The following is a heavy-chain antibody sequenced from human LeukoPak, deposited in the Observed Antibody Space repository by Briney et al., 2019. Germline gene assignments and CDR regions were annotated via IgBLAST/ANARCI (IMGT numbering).Heavy chain of an antibody. J-gene: IGHJ4*02. D-gene: IGHD3-9*01. Sequence: GGSLRLSCAASGFTFSNYAMSWVRQAPGKGLEWVSAIVGSGGSTYYADSVEGRFTISRDNSKNTLFLQMNSLRVEDTALYYCSKWGDYDVLTGYYDSDFWGQGTLVTVSS. CDR2: IVGSGGST. V-gene: IGHV3-23*01. CDR1: GFTFSNYA. CDR3: SKWGDYDVLTGYYDSDF.